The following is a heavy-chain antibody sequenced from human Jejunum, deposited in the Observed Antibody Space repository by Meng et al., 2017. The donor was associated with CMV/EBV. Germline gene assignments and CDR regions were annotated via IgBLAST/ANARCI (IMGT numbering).Heavy chain of an antibody. CDR2: INNDGSST. Sequence: FAASGFTSSSYWMNWVRQAPGKGLVWVSRINNDGSSTIYADSVKGRFTISRDNARNTLHLQMNSLRAEDTAVYYCARGGNSGTFDYWGQGTLVTVSS. CDR1: GFTSSSYW. V-gene: IGHV3-74*01. D-gene: IGHD1-26*01. CDR3: ARGGNSGTFDY. J-gene: IGHJ4*02.